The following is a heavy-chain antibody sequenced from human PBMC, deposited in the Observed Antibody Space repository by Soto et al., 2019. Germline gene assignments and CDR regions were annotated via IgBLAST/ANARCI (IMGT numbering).Heavy chain of an antibody. D-gene: IGHD2-2*01. CDR1: GGTFSSYA. CDR3: ANLAYCSSTSCRENWFDP. Sequence: SVKVSCKASGGTFSSYAISWVRQAPGQGLEWMGGIIPIFGTANYAQKFQGRVTITADESTSTAYMELSSLRSEDTAVYYCANLAYCSSTSCRENWFDPWGQGTLVTVSS. J-gene: IGHJ5*02. CDR2: IIPIFGTA. V-gene: IGHV1-69*13.